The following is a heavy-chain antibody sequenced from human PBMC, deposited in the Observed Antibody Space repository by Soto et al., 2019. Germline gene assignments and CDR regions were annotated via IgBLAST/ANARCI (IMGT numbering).Heavy chain of an antibody. J-gene: IGHJ3*02. D-gene: IGHD3-10*01. CDR2: IYYSGST. CDR3: ARHGAGAFDI. Sequence: PSETLSLTCTFSGCSISSYYWSWIRQPPGKGLEWIGYIYYSGSTNYNPSLKSRVTISVDTSKNQFSLKLSSVTAADTAVYYCARHGAGAFDIWGQGTMVTVS. CDR1: GCSISSYY. V-gene: IGHV4-59*08.